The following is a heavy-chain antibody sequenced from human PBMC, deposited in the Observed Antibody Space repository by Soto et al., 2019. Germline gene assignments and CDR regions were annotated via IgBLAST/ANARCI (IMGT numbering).Heavy chain of an antibody. CDR3: AKSATVPAAIAY. Sequence: ASVKVSCKASGYTVTIYAMHWVRQDPGQRLEWMGWINAGNGNTKYSQKFQGRVTITRDTSASTAYMELSSLRSEDTAVYYCAKSATVPAAIAYWGQGTLVTVSS. CDR2: INAGNGNT. J-gene: IGHJ4*02. D-gene: IGHD2-2*02. CDR1: GYTVTIYA. V-gene: IGHV1-3*01.